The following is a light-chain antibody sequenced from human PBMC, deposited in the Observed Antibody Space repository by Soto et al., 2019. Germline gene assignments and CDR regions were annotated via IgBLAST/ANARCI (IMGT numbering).Light chain of an antibody. CDR2: DAS. V-gene: IGKV3-11*01. J-gene: IGKJ5*01. CDR3: QQRSSWPIT. Sequence: EIVLTQSPATLSLSPGERATLSCRASQSVTSYLAWYQQRPGQAPRLLIYDASRRATGIPARFSGSGSGADFTLTISSLESEDFAVYYCQQRSSWPITFGQGTRLEI. CDR1: QSVTSY.